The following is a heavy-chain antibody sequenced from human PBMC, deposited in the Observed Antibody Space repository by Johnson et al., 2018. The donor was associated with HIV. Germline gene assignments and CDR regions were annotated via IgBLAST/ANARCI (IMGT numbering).Heavy chain of an antibody. CDR2: ISYDGSNK. V-gene: IGHV3-30*04. CDR3: AREAVVIADACDI. D-gene: IGHD2-21*01. J-gene: IGHJ3*02. CDR1: GFTFSSYA. Sequence: MQLVESGGGVVQPGRSLRLSCAASGFTFSSYAIHWVRQAPGKGLEWVAVISYDGSNKYYADSVKGRFTISRDNSKNTLYLQMNSLRAEDTAVYYCAREAVVIADACDILGQGTMVTVSS.